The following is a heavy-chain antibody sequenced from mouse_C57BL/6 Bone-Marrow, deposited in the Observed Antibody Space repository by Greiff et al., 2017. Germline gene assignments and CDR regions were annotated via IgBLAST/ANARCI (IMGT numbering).Heavy chain of an antibody. CDR2: IDPENGDT. D-gene: IGHD1-1*02. V-gene: IGHV14-4*01. CDR3: TSYYDYAMDY. J-gene: IGHJ4*01. CDR1: GFNIKDDY. Sequence: SGAELVRPGASVKLSCTASGFNIKDDYMHWVKQRPEQGLEWIGWIDPENGDTEYASKFQGKATITADTSSNTAYLQLSSLTSEDTAVYYCTSYYDYAMDYWGQGTSVTVSS.